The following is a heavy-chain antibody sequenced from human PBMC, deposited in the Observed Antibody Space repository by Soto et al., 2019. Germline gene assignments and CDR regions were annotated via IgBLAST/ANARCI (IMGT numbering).Heavy chain of an antibody. CDR2: IKQDGSEK. Sequence: HPGGSLRLSCAASGFTFSGYWMSWVRQAPGKGLEWVANIKQDGSEKYYVDSVKGRFTISRGNAKNSLYLQMNSLRAEDTAVYYCASIYCSGGSCYSQPTYYYYGMDVWGQGTTVTVSS. D-gene: IGHD2-15*01. V-gene: IGHV3-7*01. J-gene: IGHJ6*02. CDR1: GFTFSGYW. CDR3: ASIYCSGGSCYSQPTYYYYGMDV.